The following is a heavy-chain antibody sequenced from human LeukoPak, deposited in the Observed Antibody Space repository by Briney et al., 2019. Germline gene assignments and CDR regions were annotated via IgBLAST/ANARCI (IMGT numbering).Heavy chain of an antibody. CDR1: GGSIISYY. Sequence: SETLSLTCTVSGGSIISYYWSWIRQPPGKGLEWIGYIYYSGSTNYNPSLKSRVTISVDTSKNQFSLKLSSVTAADTAVYYCARESSGYSRAEYFQHWGQGTLVTVSS. CDR3: ARESSGYSRAEYFQH. CDR2: IYYSGST. J-gene: IGHJ1*01. D-gene: IGHD3-22*01. V-gene: IGHV4-59*01.